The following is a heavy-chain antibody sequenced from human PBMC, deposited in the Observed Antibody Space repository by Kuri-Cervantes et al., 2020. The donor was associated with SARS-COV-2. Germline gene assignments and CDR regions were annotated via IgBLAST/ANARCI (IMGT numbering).Heavy chain of an antibody. J-gene: IGHJ6*02. Sequence: GSLRLSCTVSGGSISSYYWSWIRQPPGKGLEWIGYIYYSGSTNYNPSLKSRVTISVDTSKNQFSLKLSSVTAADTAVYYCARDDGRRIFGVVINYYYYGMDVWGQGTTVTVSS. CDR1: GGSISSYY. D-gene: IGHD3-3*01. CDR2: IYYSGST. CDR3: ARDDGRRIFGVVINYYYYGMDV. V-gene: IGHV4-59*12.